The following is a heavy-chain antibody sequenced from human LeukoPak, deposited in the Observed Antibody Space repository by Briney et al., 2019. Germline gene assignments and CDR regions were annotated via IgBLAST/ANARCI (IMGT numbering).Heavy chain of an antibody. CDR2: ISYDGSNT. CDR1: GFTVSSNY. D-gene: IGHD2-2*01. J-gene: IGHJ4*02. V-gene: IGHV3-30*03. Sequence: GGALRLSCAASGFTVSSNYMSWVRQAPGKGLEWVATISYDGSNTYYADSVEGRFTISGDNSRNTLFLQMNSLRVEDTAVYYCARGAMYQLDYWGQGTLVTVSS. CDR3: ARGAMYQLDY.